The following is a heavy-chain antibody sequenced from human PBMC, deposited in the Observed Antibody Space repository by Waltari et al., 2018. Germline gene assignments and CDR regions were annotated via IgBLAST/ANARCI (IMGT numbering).Heavy chain of an antibody. CDR1: GDSVSSSSW. J-gene: IGHJ5*02. CDR2: VHGSGRS. Sequence: QLQLQESGPGLVKASGTLSLRCAVSGDSVSSSSWWSWARQSPQKGLEWIGQVHGSGRSNYSPSFASRVTVSLDTSNNQFSLKVSAATAADTAVYYCARDRGRGLYLDTWGPGTLVTVSP. CDR3: ARDRGRGLYLDT. D-gene: IGHD2-15*01. V-gene: IGHV4-4*02.